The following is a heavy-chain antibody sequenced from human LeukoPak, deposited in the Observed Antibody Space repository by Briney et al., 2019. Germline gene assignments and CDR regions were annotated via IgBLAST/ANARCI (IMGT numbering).Heavy chain of an antibody. J-gene: IGHJ5*02. V-gene: IGHV3-23*01. D-gene: IGHD2-2*01. CDR1: GFIFNHHA. CDR2: ISGSGYDT. Sequence: GGSLRLSCAASGFIFNHHAMNWVRQAPGKGPEWVSTISGSGYDTYYADSVKGRFSVSRDNSKNTLYLLMNTLRTEDTAIYYCARGLGYCRSTTCHNWFDPWGQGTLVTVSS. CDR3: ARGLGYCRSTTCHNWFDP.